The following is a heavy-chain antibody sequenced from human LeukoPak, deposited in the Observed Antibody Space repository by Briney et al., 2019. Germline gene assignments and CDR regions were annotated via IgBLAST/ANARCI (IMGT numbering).Heavy chain of an antibody. CDR2: IYSSGST. Sequence: PGGSLRLSCAASGLTLSSNYMSWGRQAPGKGLEWVSIIYSSGSTYYADSVKGRFTISRDDSKNTLYLQMHSLRDEDTAVYYCARHLSGDDIWGQGTMVTVSS. J-gene: IGHJ3*02. CDR1: GLTLSSNY. CDR3: ARHLSGDDI. V-gene: IGHV3-53*01. D-gene: IGHD4-17*01.